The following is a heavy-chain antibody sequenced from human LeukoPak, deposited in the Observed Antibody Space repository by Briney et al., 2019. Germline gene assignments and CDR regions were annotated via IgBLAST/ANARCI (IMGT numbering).Heavy chain of an antibody. CDR2: INSISGEI. Sequence: PGGSLILSCVASGFTFSYYSMNWVRQAPGEGLEWVSYINSISGEIWYADSVKGRFTISRDDAKNSLYLQMNSLRDEDTAVYYCARDHGYAFDYWGQGTLVTVSS. CDR1: GFTFSYYS. J-gene: IGHJ4*02. V-gene: IGHV3-48*02. CDR3: ARDHGYAFDY. D-gene: IGHD5-12*01.